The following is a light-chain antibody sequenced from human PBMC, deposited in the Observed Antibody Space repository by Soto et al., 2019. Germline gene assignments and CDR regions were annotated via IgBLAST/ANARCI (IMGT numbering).Light chain of an antibody. CDR2: EVS. CDR3: SSYTSSSTLG. Sequence: QSALTQPASVSGSPGQSITISCTGTSSDVGGYNYVSWYQQYPGKAPKLMIYEVSNRPSGVSNRFSGSKSGNTASLTIYGLQAEDEADYYCSSYTSSSTLGFGGGTKLTVL. CDR1: SSDVGGYNY. V-gene: IGLV2-14*01. J-gene: IGLJ2*01.